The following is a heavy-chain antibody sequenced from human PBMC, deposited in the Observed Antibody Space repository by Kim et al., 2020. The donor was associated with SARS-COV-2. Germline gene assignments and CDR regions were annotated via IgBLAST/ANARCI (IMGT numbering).Heavy chain of an antibody. D-gene: IGHD1-1*01. V-gene: IGHV4-34*01. J-gene: IGHJ4*02. CDR3: ARGGVHMGTDY. CDR2: T. Sequence: TNYNPSLKSRVTISVDTSKDQFSLKLSSVTAADTAVYYCARGGVHMGTDYWGQGTLVTVSS.